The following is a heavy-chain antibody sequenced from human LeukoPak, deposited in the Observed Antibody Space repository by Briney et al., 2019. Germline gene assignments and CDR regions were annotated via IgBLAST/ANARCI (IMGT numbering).Heavy chain of an antibody. Sequence: ASAKVSCKASRYTFTGYYMHSVRQAPGQGLEWMGWINANSGGTNYAQNFKGRFTMTRDTSISPAYMELSSLGSDDTAVYYWARGRGSLRDTLDFWGQGTMVTVSS. CDR3: ARGRGSLRDTLDF. J-gene: IGHJ3*01. V-gene: IGHV1-2*02. CDR1: RYTFTGYY. CDR2: INANSGGT. D-gene: IGHD1-26*01.